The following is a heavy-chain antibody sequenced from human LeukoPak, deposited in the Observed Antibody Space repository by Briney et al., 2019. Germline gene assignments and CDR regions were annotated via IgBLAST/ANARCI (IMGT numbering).Heavy chain of an antibody. CDR2: INPNSGGT. CDR1: GYTFTGYY. J-gene: IGHJ6*04. D-gene: IGHD3-22*01. CDR3: ARDPYYYDSSGYYGWPLDV. Sequence: GASVKVSCKASGYTFTGYYMHWVRQAPGQGLEWMGWINPNSGGTNYAQKFQGRVTMTRDTSISTAYMELSRPRSDDTAVYYCARDPYYYDSSGYYGWPLDVWAKGPRSPSPQ. V-gene: IGHV1-2*02.